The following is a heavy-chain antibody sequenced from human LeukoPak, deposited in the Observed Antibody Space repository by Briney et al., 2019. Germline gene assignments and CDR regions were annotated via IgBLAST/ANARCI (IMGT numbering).Heavy chain of an antibody. V-gene: IGHV3-23*01. CDR3: AKRPVVGDYYFDY. CDR2: TSGSGGST. J-gene: IGHJ4*02. Sequence: GGSLRLSCAASGLTFSSYAMSWVRQAPGKGLECVSGTSGSGGSTYYADSVKGRFTISRDNSKTTLYLQMNSLRAEDTAVYYCAKRPVVGDYYFDYWGQGTLVTVSS. CDR1: GLTFSSYA. D-gene: IGHD6-19*01.